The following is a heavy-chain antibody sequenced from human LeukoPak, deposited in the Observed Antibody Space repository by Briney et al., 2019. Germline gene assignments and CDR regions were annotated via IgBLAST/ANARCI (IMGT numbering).Heavy chain of an antibody. Sequence: PSETLSLTCTVSGGSISSGTYHWSWSWIRQPAAKELQWIGRIYASGSTNYSPSLKSRVTISVDTSKNQVSLKLSSVTAADTAVYYCARDSYDFWSGYQGEQDYYNWFDPWGQGTLVTVSS. J-gene: IGHJ5*02. CDR3: ARDSYDFWSGYQGEQDYYNWFDP. V-gene: IGHV4-61*02. D-gene: IGHD3-3*01. CDR2: IYASGST. CDR1: GGSISSGTYH.